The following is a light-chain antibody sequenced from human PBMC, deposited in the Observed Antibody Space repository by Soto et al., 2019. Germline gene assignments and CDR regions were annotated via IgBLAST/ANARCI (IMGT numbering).Light chain of an antibody. Sequence: QSALTQPRSVSGSPGQSVTISCTGTSSDVGRYDYVSWYRQDAGKAPKVIIYEVFQRPSGVPDRFSGSKSGNTASLTISGLQAGDEADYYCCAHAGSHTWVFGGGTKLTVL. V-gene: IGLV2-11*01. J-gene: IGLJ3*02. CDR1: SSDVGRYDY. CDR3: CAHAGSHTWV. CDR2: EVF.